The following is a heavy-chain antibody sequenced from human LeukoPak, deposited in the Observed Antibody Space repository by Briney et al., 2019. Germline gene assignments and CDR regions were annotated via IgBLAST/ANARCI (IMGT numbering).Heavy chain of an antibody. CDR2: ISGSGGST. Sequence: PGGSLRLSCAVSGFTFSSYVMSWVRQAPGKGLEWGSAISGSGGSTYYADSVKGRFTISRDNSKNTLYLQMNSLRDEDTAVYYCAKFEFGFWGQGTLVTVSS. J-gene: IGHJ4*02. D-gene: IGHD3-16*01. CDR3: AKFEFGF. CDR1: GFTFSSYV. V-gene: IGHV3-23*01.